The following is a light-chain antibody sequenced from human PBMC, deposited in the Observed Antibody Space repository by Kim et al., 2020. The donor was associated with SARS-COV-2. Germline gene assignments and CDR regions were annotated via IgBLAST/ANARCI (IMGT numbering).Light chain of an antibody. Sequence: GQSITISCTGTSSDVGGYNYVSLYQQHPGKVPKLMIYEVSSRPSGVSNRFSGSKSGNTASLTISGLQTEDEADYYCSSYTSSSTLVFGAVTQLTVL. CDR1: SSDVGGYNY. CDR3: SSYTSSSTLV. V-gene: IGLV2-14*01. CDR2: EVS. J-gene: IGLJ2*01.